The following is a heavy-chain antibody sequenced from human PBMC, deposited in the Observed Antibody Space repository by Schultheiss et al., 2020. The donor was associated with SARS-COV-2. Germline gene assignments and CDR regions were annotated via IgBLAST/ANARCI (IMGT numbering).Heavy chain of an antibody. CDR3: ATLGSERDAFDI. J-gene: IGHJ3*02. V-gene: IGHV4-59*01. CDR2: IYYSGST. CDR1: GGSISSYY. Sequence: SETLSLTCTVCGGSISSYYWSWIRQPPGKGLEWIGYIYYSGSTNYNPSLKSRVTISVDTSKNQFSLKLSSVTAADTAVYYCATLGSERDAFDIWGQGTMVTVSS. D-gene: IGHD1-1*01.